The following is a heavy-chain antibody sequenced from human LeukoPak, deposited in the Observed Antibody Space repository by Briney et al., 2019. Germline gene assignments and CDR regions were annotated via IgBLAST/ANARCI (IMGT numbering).Heavy chain of an antibody. CDR3: ARERNLEIAVAGTIFNY. Sequence: GGSLRLSCAASGFTVSSNYMSWVRQAPGKGLEWVSLIYSGGSTYYADSVKGRFTISRDNSKNTLYLQMKSLRAEDTAVYYCARERNLEIAVAGTIFNYWGQGTLVTVSS. CDR2: IYSGGST. V-gene: IGHV3-66*01. D-gene: IGHD6-19*01. CDR1: GFTVSSNY. J-gene: IGHJ4*02.